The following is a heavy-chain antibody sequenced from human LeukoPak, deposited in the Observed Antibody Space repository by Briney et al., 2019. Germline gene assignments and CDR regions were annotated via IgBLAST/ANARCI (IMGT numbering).Heavy chain of an antibody. J-gene: IGHJ4*02. CDR3: ARGPLGYSSG. V-gene: IGHV3-30-3*01. D-gene: IGHD6-19*01. Sequence: GGSLRLSCAASGFTFSSYAMHWVRQAPGKGLEWVAVISYDGSNKYYADSVKGRFTISRDNSKDTLYLQMNSLRAEDTAVYYCARGPLGYSSGWGQGTLVTVSP. CDR1: GFTFSSYA. CDR2: ISYDGSNK.